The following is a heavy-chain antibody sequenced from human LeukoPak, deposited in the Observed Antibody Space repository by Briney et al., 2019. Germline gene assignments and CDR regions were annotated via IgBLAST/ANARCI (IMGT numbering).Heavy chain of an antibody. J-gene: IGHJ4*02. CDR1: GFTFSSYG. CDR3: AKDSSGYYLDY. D-gene: IGHD3-22*01. CDR2: IWYDGSNK. V-gene: IGHV3-33*06. Sequence: AGRSLRLSCAASGFTFSSYGMHWVRQAPGKGLEWVAVIWYDGSNKYYADSVKGRFTISRDNSKDTLYLQMNSLRAEDTAVYYCAKDSSGYYLDYWGQGTLVSVSS.